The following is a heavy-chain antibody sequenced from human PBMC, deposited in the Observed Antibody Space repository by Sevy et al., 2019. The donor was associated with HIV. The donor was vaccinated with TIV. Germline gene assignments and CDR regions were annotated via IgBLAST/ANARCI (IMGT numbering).Heavy chain of an antibody. CDR3: ARMAQLSFLGRDY. D-gene: IGHD5-18*01. CDR2: TSYSGST. Sequence: SETLSLTCSVSGGSISSDGFSWGWIRQPPGKGLEWIGSTSYSGSTHYSPSLKTRVTISVDTSNNHFSLRLNSVTAADTAVYYCARMAQLSFLGRDYWGRGTLVTVSS. J-gene: IGHJ4*02. CDR1: GGSISSDGFS. V-gene: IGHV4-39*02.